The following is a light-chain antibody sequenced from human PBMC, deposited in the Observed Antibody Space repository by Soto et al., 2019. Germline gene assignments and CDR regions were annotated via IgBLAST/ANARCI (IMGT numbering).Light chain of an antibody. CDR2: DAS. CDR1: QDIANY. CDR3: QQYDNLPLT. V-gene: IGKV1-33*01. J-gene: IGKJ4*01. Sequence: DIQMTQSPSSLSASVGDRVTITCQASQDIANYLNWYQQKAGRAPKFLIYDASNLETGVPSRFSGSGSGTDVTLTISSLQPEDIATYYCQQYDNLPLTFGGGTKGEIK.